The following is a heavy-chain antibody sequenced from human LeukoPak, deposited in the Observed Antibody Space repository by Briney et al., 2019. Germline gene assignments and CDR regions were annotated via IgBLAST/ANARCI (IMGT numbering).Heavy chain of an antibody. D-gene: IGHD3-10*01. CDR2: IYYSGST. CDR3: ARAQMVRGVPSLYYFDY. J-gene: IGHJ4*02. V-gene: IGHV4-39*07. Sequence: PSETLSLTCTVSGGSISSSSYYWGWIRQPPGKGLEWIGSIYYSGSTYYNPSLKSRVTISVDTSKNQFSLKLSSVTAADTAVYYCARAQMVRGVPSLYYFDYWGQGTLVTVSS. CDR1: GGSISSSSYY.